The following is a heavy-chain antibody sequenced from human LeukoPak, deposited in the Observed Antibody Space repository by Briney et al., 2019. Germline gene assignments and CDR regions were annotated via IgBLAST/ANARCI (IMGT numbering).Heavy chain of an antibody. CDR2: ISSSGSTI. D-gene: IGHD3-22*01. CDR3: ARDQADSSGYYYFDY. CDR1: GFTFSDYY. J-gene: IGHJ4*02. V-gene: IGHV3-11*01. Sequence: GGSLRLSCAASGFTFSDYYMSWIRQAPGKGLEWVSYISSSGSTIYYADSVKGRFTISRDNAKNSLYLQMNSLRAEDTAVYYCARDQADSSGYYYFDYWGQGTLDTVSS.